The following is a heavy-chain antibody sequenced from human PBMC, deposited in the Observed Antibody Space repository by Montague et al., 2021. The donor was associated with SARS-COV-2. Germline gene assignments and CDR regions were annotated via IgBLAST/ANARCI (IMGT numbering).Heavy chain of an antibody. Sequence: SETLSLTCAFSSGSTNYSLSRWTRHSPGKGLELICFIYYSWNTTYSPSLQTRATISVDSSKTQFSLRLTSVTAADTAVYYCARHGVGCEFGGHNWCTDAFEIWGQGEAVTVT. CDR3: ARHGVGCEFGGHNWCTDAFEI. J-gene: IGHJ3*02. V-gene: IGHV4-59*08. CDR1: SGSTNYSL. CDR2: IYYSWNT. D-gene: IGHD5-24*01.